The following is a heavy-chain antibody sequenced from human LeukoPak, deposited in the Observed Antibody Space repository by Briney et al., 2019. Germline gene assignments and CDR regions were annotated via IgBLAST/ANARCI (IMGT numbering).Heavy chain of an antibody. J-gene: IGHJ4*02. CDR2: IYTSGSA. D-gene: IGHD3-22*01. V-gene: IGHV4-4*07. CDR3: ARERYDSSGYYKAIDY. CDR1: GGSISSYY. Sequence: SETLSLTCTVSGGSISSYYWSWIRQPAGKGLEWIGRIYTSGSANYNPSLKSRVTMSVDTSKNQFSLKLSSVTAADTAVYYCARERYDSSGYYKAIDYWGQGTLVTVSS.